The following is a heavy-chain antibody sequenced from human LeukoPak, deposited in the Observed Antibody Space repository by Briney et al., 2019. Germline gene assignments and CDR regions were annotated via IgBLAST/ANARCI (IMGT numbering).Heavy chain of an antibody. CDR1: GFTFSSYS. Sequence: PGGSLRLSCAASGFTFSSYSMNWVRQAPGKGLEWVSSISSSSSYIYYADSVKGRFTISRDNAKNSLYLQMNSLRAEDTAVYYCARHSISWPHYFDYWGQGTLVTVSS. J-gene: IGHJ4*02. V-gene: IGHV3-21*01. CDR2: ISSSSSYI. CDR3: ARHSISWPHYFDY.